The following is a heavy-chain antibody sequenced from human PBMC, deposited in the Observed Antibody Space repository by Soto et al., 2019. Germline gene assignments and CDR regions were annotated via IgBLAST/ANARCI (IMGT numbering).Heavy chain of an antibody. Sequence: SETLSLTCTVSGDSVSSGDYYWTWIRQPPGKGLEWVGHIYFSGRTNYIPSLESRVTISLDTSKNQFSLKLTSVTAADTAVYYCARVPIDTYMIYWSDPWGQGTLVTVT. D-gene: IGHD3-16*01. CDR3: ARVPIDTYMIYWSDP. CDR1: GDSVSSGDYY. CDR2: IYFSGRT. V-gene: IGHV4-61*08. J-gene: IGHJ5*02.